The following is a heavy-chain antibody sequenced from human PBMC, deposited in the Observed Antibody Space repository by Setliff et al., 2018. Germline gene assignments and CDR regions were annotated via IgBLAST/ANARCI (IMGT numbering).Heavy chain of an antibody. J-gene: IGHJ4*02. V-gene: IGHV3-7*01. CDR2: IKGDGSEK. D-gene: IGHD1-26*01. Sequence: PGGSLRLSCAASAFTFKNYWMSWVRQAPGKGLEWVANIKGDGSEKFYLASVKGRFTISRDNARNSLYLQMNSLRAEDTAVYYCARGPLVGTTEYYLDYWGQGTLVTVSS. CDR3: ARGPLVGTTEYYLDY. CDR1: AFTFKNYW.